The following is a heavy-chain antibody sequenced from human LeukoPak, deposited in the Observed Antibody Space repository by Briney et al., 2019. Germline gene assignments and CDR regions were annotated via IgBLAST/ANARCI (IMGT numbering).Heavy chain of an antibody. D-gene: IGHD4-17*01. J-gene: IGHJ4*02. CDR1: GFTFSSYS. CDR3: ASVRHYGDSADY. CDR2: ISSSSSYI. V-gene: IGHV3-21*01. Sequence: GGSLRLSCAASGFTFSSYSMNWVRQAPGKGLEWVSSISSSSSYIDYADSVKGRFTISRDNAKNSLYLQMNSLRAEDTAVYYCASVRHYGDSADYWGQGTLVTVSS.